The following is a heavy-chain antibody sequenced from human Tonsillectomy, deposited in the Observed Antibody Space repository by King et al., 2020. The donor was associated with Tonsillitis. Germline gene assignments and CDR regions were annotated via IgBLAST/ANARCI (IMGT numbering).Heavy chain of an antibody. J-gene: IGHJ6*02. CDR2: MSYDGSNK. V-gene: IGHV3-30-3*01. Sequence: VQLVESRGGVVQPGRSLRLSCAASGFTFSSYAMHWVRQAPGKGLEWVALMSYDGSNKYYADSVKGRFTISRDNSKNTLFLQMNSLRAEDTAVYYCVRGGETGYYKRRDYYYYSGMDVWGQGTTVTVSS. CDR3: VRGGETGYYKRRDYYYYSGMDV. D-gene: IGHD3-9*01. CDR1: GFTFSSYA.